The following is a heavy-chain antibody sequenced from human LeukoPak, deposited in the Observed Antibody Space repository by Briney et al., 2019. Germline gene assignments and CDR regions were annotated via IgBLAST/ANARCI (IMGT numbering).Heavy chain of an antibody. CDR2: ITTSDGNT. V-gene: IGHV3-23*01. CDR1: GFTFSSYT. J-gene: IGHJ5*01. Sequence: GGSLRLSCAASGFTFSSYTMSWVRQAPGKGLEWVSTITTSDGNTYYADSVKGRFTVSRDNSKNTLFLQMNSLRAEDTAVYYWAKEGGFGLSAPGGDSWGGEPLVTVS. D-gene: IGHD3-16*01. CDR3: AKEGGFGLSAPGGDS.